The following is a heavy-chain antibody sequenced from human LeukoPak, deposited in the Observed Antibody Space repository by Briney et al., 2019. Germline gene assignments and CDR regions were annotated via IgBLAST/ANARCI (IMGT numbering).Heavy chain of an antibody. D-gene: IGHD3-9*01. CDR2: IKQDGSEK. CDR3: ARDRRYGLRYFDAAQDV. Sequence: GGSLRLSCAASGFTFSSYWMSWVRQAPGKGLEWVANIKQDGSEKYYVDSVKGRFTISRDNAKNSLYLQMNSLRAEDTVVYYCARDRRYGLRYFDAAQDVWGQGTMVTVSS. V-gene: IGHV3-7*01. J-gene: IGHJ6*02. CDR1: GFTFSSYW.